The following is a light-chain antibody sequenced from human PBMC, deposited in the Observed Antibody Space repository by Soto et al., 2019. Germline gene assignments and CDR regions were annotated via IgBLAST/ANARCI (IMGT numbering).Light chain of an antibody. CDR3: SSYAGSSNV. V-gene: IGLV2-8*01. CDR2: EVN. Sequence: SFLNRPPSASGSPGQSVAISCTVSSSDVGGYNYVSWYQQHPGKAPKLMIYEVNKRPSGVPDRFSGSKSGNTASLTVSGLQAEDEADYYCSSYAGSSNVFGTGTKVTVL. CDR1: SSDVGGYNY. J-gene: IGLJ1*01.